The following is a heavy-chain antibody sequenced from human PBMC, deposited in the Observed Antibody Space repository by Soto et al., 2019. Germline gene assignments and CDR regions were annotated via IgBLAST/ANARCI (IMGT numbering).Heavy chain of an antibody. Sequence: QITLKESGPTLVRPTQTLTLTCTFSGFALTTSGVGVGWIRQPPGKALEWLAVIYWDDDKRYSSSLKSRLTINKDTSKNQVVLTMTTMDPVDTATYYCAHHPYYGLGSYSFDYWGKGTLFTVSS. J-gene: IGHJ4*02. CDR2: IYWDDDK. D-gene: IGHD3-10*01. CDR3: AHHPYYGLGSYSFDY. CDR1: GFALTTSGVG. V-gene: IGHV2-5*02.